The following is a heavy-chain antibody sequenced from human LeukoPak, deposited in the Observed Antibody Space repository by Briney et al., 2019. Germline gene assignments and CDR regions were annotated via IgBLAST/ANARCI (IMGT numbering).Heavy chain of an antibody. CDR2: ITNSGTTI. Sequence: SGGSLRLSCAASGFTFTDYYMSWIRQAPGKGLEWVSYITNSGTTIYYADSVKGRFTISRDNAKNSLYLQMNSLRAEDTAVYYCARDTIAIQWLVRAKGRTLFDYWGQGTLVTVSS. D-gene: IGHD6-19*01. J-gene: IGHJ4*02. CDR3: ARDTIAIQWLVRAKGRTLFDY. CDR1: GFTFTDYY. V-gene: IGHV3-11*04.